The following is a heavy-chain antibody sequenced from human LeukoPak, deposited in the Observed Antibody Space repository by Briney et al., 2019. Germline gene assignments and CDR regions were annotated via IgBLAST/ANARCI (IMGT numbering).Heavy chain of an antibody. CDR2: IYPGDSDT. CDR1: GYSFTSYW. CDR3: ARGVVLAAMGVGYYYYGMDV. D-gene: IGHD2-2*01. V-gene: IGHV5-51*01. Sequence: GESLKISCKGSGYSFTSYWIGWVRQMPGKGLEWMGIIYPGDSDTRYSPSFQGQVTISADKSISTAYLQWSSLKASDTAMYYCARGVVLAAMGVGYYYYGMDVWGQGTTVTVSS. J-gene: IGHJ6*02.